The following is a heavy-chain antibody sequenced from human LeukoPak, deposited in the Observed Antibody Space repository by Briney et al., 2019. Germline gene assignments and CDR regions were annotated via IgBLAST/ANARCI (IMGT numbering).Heavy chain of an antibody. D-gene: IGHD2-2*01. V-gene: IGHV3-9*01. Sequence: GGSLRLSCAASGFTFDDYAMHWVRQAPGKGLEWVSGISWNSGSIGYADSVKGRFTISRDNSKNTLYLQMNSLRAEDTAVYYCAKDMGVEDCSSTSCLSGAFDIWGQGTMVTVSS. CDR2: ISWNSGSI. J-gene: IGHJ3*02. CDR1: GFTFDDYA. CDR3: AKDMGVEDCSSTSCLSGAFDI.